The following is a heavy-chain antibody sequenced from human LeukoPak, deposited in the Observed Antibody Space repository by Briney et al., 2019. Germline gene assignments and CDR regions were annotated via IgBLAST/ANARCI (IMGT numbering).Heavy chain of an antibody. V-gene: IGHV3-23*01. J-gene: IGHJ4*02. CDR1: GGSISSSSYY. Sequence: PSETLSLTCTVSGGSISSSSYYWGWIRQPPGKGLEWVSAISGSGGSTYYADSVKGRFTISRDNSKNTLYLQMNSLRAEDTAVYYCANRRSGWYYYFDYWGQGTLVTVSS. D-gene: IGHD6-19*01. CDR2: ISGSGGST. CDR3: ANRRSGWYYYFDY.